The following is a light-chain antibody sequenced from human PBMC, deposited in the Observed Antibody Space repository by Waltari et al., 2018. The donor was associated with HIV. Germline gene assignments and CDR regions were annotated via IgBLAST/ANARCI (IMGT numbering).Light chain of an antibody. CDR3: QQYNISPRT. Sequence: EIVLTQSPGPLSLSPGDRATLSCRASQSVSSSFLAWYQQKPGQAPRLLIYDASNRATGIPDRFSGSGSGTDFSLTISRLEPEDFAVYYCQQYNISPRTFGQGTRVEIK. V-gene: IGKV3-20*01. CDR1: QSVSSSF. CDR2: DAS. J-gene: IGKJ1*01.